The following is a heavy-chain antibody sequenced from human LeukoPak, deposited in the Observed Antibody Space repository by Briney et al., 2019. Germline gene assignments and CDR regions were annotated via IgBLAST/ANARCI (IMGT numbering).Heavy chain of an antibody. CDR1: GYTFTSYG. V-gene: IGHV1-18*01. D-gene: IGHD4-17*01. CDR2: ISAYNGNT. CDR3: ARNYGDIPGPLGSHYYYYGMDV. J-gene: IGHJ6*02. Sequence: GASVKVSCKASGYTFTSYGISWVRQAPGQGLEWMGWISAYNGNTNYAQKLQGRVTMTTDTSTSTAYMELRSLRSDDTAVYYCARNYGDIPGPLGSHYYYYGMDVWGQGTTVTVSS.